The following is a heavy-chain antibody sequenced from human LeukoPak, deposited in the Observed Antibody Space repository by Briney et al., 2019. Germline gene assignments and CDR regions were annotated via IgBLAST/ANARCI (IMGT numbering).Heavy chain of an antibody. CDR3: ARYALGLNSVDYFDY. CDR2: IYYSGST. D-gene: IGHD2-2*01. V-gene: IGHV4-39*01. J-gene: IGHJ4*02. Sequence: SETLSLTCTVSGGSISSSSYYWGWIRQPPGKGLEWIGSIYYSGSTYYNPSLKSRVTISVDTSKNQFSLKLSSVTAADTAVYYCARYALGLNSVDYFDYWGQGTLVTVSS. CDR1: GGSISSSSYY.